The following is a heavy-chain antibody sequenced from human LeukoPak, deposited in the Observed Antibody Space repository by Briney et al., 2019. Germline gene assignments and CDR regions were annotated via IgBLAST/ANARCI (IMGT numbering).Heavy chain of an antibody. CDR2: ISWDGGST. CDR3: AKSDASSCLDY. J-gene: IGHJ4*02. V-gene: IGHV3-43D*03. Sequence: GRSLRLSCAASGFTFDDYAMHWVRQAPGKGLEWVSLISWDGGSTYYADSVKGRFTISRDNSKNSLYLQMNSLRAEDTALYYCAKSDASSCLDYWGQGTLVTVSS. CDR1: GFTFDDYA. D-gene: IGHD6-13*01.